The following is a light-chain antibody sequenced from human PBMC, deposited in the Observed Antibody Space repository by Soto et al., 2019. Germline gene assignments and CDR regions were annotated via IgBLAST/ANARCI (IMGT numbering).Light chain of an antibody. CDR1: NIGSKG. CDR3: QVWDSSSDHVV. V-gene: IGLV3-21*02. Sequence: SYELTQPPSVSVAPGQTARISCGGNNIGSKGVHWYHQKPGQAPVLVVYDDSDRPSGIPERFSGSNSGNTATLTISRVEAGDEADYYCQVWDSSSDHVVFGGGTQLTVL. CDR2: DDS. J-gene: IGLJ2*01.